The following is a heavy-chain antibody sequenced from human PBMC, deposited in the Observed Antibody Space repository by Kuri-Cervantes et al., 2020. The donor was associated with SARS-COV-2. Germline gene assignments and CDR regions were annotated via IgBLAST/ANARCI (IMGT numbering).Heavy chain of an antibody. Sequence: GGSLRLSCAASGFSFDDYALNWVRQPPGKGLDWVSAISGSGGSTYYADSVKGRFTISRDNSKNTLYLQMNTLRAEDTAVYYCTTDFGPSLLNYWGQGTLVTVSS. CDR1: GFSFDDYA. J-gene: IGHJ4*02. CDR2: ISGSGGST. D-gene: IGHD2/OR15-2a*01. V-gene: IGHV3-23*01. CDR3: TTDFGPSLLNY.